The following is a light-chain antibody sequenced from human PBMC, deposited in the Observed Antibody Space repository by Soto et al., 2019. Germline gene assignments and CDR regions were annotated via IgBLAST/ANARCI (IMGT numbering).Light chain of an antibody. CDR3: SSYTSGSTLEV. V-gene: IGLV2-14*01. CDR1: SSDVGGYNY. Sequence: QSLLTQPAAVSGSPGQSITISCTGTSSDVGGYNYVSWYQHHPGKAPKLMIYEVSNRPSGVSNRFSGSKSGNTASLTISGLQAEDEADYYCSSYTSGSTLEVFGTGTKVT. J-gene: IGLJ1*01. CDR2: EVS.